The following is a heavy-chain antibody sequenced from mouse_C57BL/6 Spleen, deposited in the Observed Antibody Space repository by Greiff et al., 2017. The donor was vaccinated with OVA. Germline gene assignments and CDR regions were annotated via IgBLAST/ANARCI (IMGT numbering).Heavy chain of an antibody. CDR3: AIAYYSNYEGDY. V-gene: IGHV3-6*01. J-gene: IGHJ2*01. Sequence: EVHLVESGPGLVKPSQSLSLTCSVTGYSITSGYYWNWIRQFPGNKLEWMGYISKDGSNNYNPSLKNRISITRDTSKNQVFLELNSVTTEDTATYYCAIAYYSNYEGDYWGQGTTLTVSS. CDR2: ISKDGSN. CDR1: GYSITSGYY. D-gene: IGHD2-5*01.